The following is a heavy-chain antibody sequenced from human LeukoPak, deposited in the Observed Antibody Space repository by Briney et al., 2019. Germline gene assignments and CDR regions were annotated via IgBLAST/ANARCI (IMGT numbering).Heavy chain of an antibody. D-gene: IGHD3-22*01. J-gene: IGHJ3*02. V-gene: IGHV3-23*01. CDR2: VGGSGATT. CDR1: GFSFSTYA. CDR3: AKDRPYDYDSSGFVAFDI. Sequence: GGSLRLSCAASGFSFSTYAMIWVRQAPGKGLEWVSTVGGSGATTYYADSVKGRFTISRDNSKNTLYLQMNSLRAEDTALYYCAKDRPYDYDSSGFVAFDIWGQGTMVTVSS.